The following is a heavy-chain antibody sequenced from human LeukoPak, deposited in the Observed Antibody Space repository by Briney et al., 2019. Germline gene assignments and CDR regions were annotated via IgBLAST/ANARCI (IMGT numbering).Heavy chain of an antibody. J-gene: IGHJ3*02. D-gene: IGHD3-10*01. CDR1: GYTFTSYD. Sequence: ASVKVSCKASGYTFTSYDINWVRQATGQGLEWMGWISAYNGNTNYAQKLQGRVTMTTDTSTSTAYMELRSLRSDDTAVYYCARERPTPLLWFGEFDAFDIWGQGTMVTVSS. CDR2: ISAYNGNT. V-gene: IGHV1-18*01. CDR3: ARERPTPLLWFGEFDAFDI.